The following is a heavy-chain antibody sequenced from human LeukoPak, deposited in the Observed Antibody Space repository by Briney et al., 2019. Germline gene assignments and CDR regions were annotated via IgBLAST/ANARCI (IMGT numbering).Heavy chain of an antibody. D-gene: IGHD3-22*01. CDR1: TFSISIYS. V-gene: IGHV3-23*01. CDR3: AKDRPNYYGTNGHYYTRNGDY. Sequence: PGGSLRLSCAASTFSISIYSMNWVRQAPGKGLEWVSSISGSGDYTFYADSVKGRFTISRDNSKDTLYLQMNSLRVEDTAIYYCAKDRPNYYGTNGHYYTRNGDYWGQGTLVTVSS. J-gene: IGHJ4*02. CDR2: ISGSGDYT.